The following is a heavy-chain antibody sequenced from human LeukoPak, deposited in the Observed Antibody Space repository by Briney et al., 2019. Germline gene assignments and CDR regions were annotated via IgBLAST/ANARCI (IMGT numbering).Heavy chain of an antibody. J-gene: IGHJ4*02. CDR3: IRDLFDDYSLDY. Sequence: PGGSLRLSCAAPGFTFSSYSMNWVRQAPGKGLEWVSSINSDSSLMFYAESVKGRFTISRDNARNSLYLQMNSLRAEDTAVYYCIRDLFDDYSLDYWGQGALVTVSS. CDR1: GFTFSSYS. V-gene: IGHV3-21*01. CDR2: INSDSSLM. D-gene: IGHD3-16*01.